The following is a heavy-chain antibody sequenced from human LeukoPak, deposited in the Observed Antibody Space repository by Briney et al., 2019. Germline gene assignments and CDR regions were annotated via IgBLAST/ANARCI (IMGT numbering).Heavy chain of an antibody. CDR2: IYYSGST. J-gene: IGHJ3*02. Sequence: PSETLSLTCTVSGGSISSSSYYWGWIRQPPGKGLEWIGSIYYSGSTYYNPSLKSRVTISVDTSKNQFSLKLSSVTAADTAVYYCARALAGGAGVGKQQPRGDAFDIWGQGTMVTVSS. D-gene: IGHD6-13*01. V-gene: IGHV4-39*07. CDR3: ARALAGGAGVGKQQPRGDAFDI. CDR1: GGSISSSSYY.